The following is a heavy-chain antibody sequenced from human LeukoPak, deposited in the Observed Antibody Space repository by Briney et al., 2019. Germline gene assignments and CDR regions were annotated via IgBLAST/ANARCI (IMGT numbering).Heavy chain of an antibody. D-gene: IGHD3-3*01. J-gene: IGHJ4*02. CDR3: ATEGEEWTNFDY. CDR1: GFTFSTTG. V-gene: IGHV3-30*04. CDR2: ISPDGSTT. Sequence: GGSLRLSCAASGFTFSTTGLHWVRQAPGKGLEWVAMISPDGSTTFYTDSMKGRLTIFRDNSNNTLYLQMNSLRLEDTALYYCATEGEEWTNFDYWGQGTLVTVSS.